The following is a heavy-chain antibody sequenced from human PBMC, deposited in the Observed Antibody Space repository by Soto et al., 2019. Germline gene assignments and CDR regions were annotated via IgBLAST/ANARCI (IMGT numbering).Heavy chain of an antibody. CDR2: TSCDGVDK. V-gene: IGHV3-30-3*01. CDR3: ANARGGNSCYDFVIHS. D-gene: IGHD5-12*01. Sequence: GGSLRLSCAGTGFTFSNYAIHWVRQAPGKGLEWVAATSCDGVDKNYAASVRDRCTISRDNSQNTVFLQLNSLTAEDTAIYYFANARGGNSCYDFVIHSWGQG. J-gene: IGHJ5*02. CDR1: GFTFSNYA.